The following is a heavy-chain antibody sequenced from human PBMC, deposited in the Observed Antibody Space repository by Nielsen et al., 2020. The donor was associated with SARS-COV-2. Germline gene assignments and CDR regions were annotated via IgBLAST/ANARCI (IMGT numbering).Heavy chain of an antibody. D-gene: IGHD2-2*01. CDR3: ATARYCSRTSCSAGTDMFDP. V-gene: IGHV3-15*01. CDR2: IKSKIDGGTT. CDR1: GFTFSKAW. J-gene: IGHJ5*02. Sequence: GESLKISCVASGFTFSKAWMSWVRQAPGKGLEWVGRIKSKIDGGTTDYAAPVKDRFTISRDDSKNTVYLDMSSPRTEDTAVYYCATARYCSRTSCSAGTDMFDPWGQGTQVIVSP.